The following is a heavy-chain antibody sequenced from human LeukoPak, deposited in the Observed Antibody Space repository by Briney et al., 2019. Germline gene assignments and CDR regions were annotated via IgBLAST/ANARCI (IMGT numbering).Heavy chain of an antibody. Sequence: GASVKVSCKASGYTFTSYDINWARQATGQGLEWMGWMNPNSGNTGYAQKFQGRVTITRNTSISTAYMELSILRSEDTAVYYCASRYCSGGSCYSFDYWGQGTLVTVSS. V-gene: IGHV1-8*03. D-gene: IGHD2-15*01. CDR2: MNPNSGNT. CDR1: GYTFTSYD. CDR3: ASRYCSGGSCYSFDY. J-gene: IGHJ4*02.